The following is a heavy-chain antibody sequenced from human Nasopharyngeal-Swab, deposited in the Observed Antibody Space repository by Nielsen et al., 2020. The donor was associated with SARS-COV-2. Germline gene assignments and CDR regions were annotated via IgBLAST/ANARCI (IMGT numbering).Heavy chain of an antibody. V-gene: IGHV3-74*01. CDR1: GFTFSSYC. Sequence: GESLKISCAASGFTFSSYCMHWVRQDPGKGLVWVSRVNNNRSNTNYADSVKGRFTISRDNAKNTLYLQMNSLRAEDTALYYCARALNGYFDLWGRGTLVAVSS. CDR2: VNNNRSNT. CDR3: ARALNGYFDL. J-gene: IGHJ2*01.